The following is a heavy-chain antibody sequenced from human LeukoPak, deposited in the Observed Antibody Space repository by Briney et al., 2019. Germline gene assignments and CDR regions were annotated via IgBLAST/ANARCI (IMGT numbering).Heavy chain of an antibody. CDR2: ISYDGSNK. CDR1: GFTFSSYA. CDR3: AKDPGYSGYDPFSDY. Sequence: GGSLRLSCAASGFTFSSYAMHWVRQAPGKGLEWVAVISYDGSNKYYADSVKGRFTISRDNSKNTLYLQMNSLRAEDTAVYYCAKDPGYSGYDPFSDYWGQGTLVIVSS. J-gene: IGHJ4*02. D-gene: IGHD5-12*01. V-gene: IGHV3-30-3*01.